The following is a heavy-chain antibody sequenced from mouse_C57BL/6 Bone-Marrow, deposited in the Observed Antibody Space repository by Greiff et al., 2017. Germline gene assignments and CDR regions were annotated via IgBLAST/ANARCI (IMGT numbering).Heavy chain of an antibody. J-gene: IGHJ3*01. V-gene: IGHV1-81*01. CDR3: AEVEILCYGGL. Sequence: VQLQQSGAELARPGASVTLSCKASGYTFTSYGISWVKQRTGQGLEWIGEIYPRSGNTYYNEKFKGKATLTADKSSSTAYMELRSLTSGDSAVYFCAEVEILCYGGLWGRGTLVTVSA. D-gene: IGHD1-2*01. CDR2: IYPRSGNT. CDR1: GYTFTSYG.